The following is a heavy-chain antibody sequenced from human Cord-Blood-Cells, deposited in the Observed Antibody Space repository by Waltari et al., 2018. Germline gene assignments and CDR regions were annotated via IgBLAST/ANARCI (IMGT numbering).Heavy chain of an antibody. CDR2: ISSIGSTI. J-gene: IGHJ4*02. D-gene: IGHD3-10*01. Sequence: EVQLVESGGGLVQPGGSLRLSCAASGFTFSSYEMNWVRQAPGKGLEWVSYISSIGSTIYYADSVKGRFTIYRDNAKNSLYLQMNSLRAEDTAVYYCARDGDYGDYWGQGTLVTVSS. CDR1: GFTFSSYE. CDR3: ARDGDYGDY. V-gene: IGHV3-48*03.